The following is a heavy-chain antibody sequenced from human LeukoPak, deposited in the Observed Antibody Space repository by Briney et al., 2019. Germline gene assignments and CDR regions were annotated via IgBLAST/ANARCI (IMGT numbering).Heavy chain of an antibody. V-gene: IGHV3-72*01. CDR2: TRNKANSYTT. J-gene: IGHJ4*02. CDR1: GFIFSDHY. D-gene: IGHD6-6*01. Sequence: GGSLRLSCAASGFIFSDHYMDWVRQAPGKGLEWVGRTRNKANSYTTEYAASVKGRFTISRDDSKDSLYLQMNSLKTEDTAVYYCASPYSSSFDYWGQGTLVTVSS. CDR3: ASPYSSSFDY.